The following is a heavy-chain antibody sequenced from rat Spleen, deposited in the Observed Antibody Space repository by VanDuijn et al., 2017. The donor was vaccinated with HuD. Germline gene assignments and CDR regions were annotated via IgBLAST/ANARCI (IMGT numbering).Heavy chain of an antibody. CDR3: ARSTYNSLLDY. D-gene: IGHD1-2*01. J-gene: IGHJ2*01. V-gene: IGHV3-1*01. CDR2: MSYSGTT. Sequence: VQLQESGPGLVKPSQSLSLTCSVTAYSILSSYRWNWIRKFPGNKMEWMGYMSYSGTTTYNPSLKSRFSMTRDTSKNQFFLQLQSVTTEDTATYYCARSTYNSLLDYWGQGVMVIVSS. CDR1: AYSILSSY.